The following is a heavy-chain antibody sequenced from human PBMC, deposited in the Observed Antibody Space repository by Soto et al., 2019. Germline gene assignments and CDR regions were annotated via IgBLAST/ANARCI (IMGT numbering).Heavy chain of an antibody. CDR3: AKDYYYDSSGWVD. CDR1: GFTLSSYG. D-gene: IGHD3-22*01. CDR2: ISNDGSNK. Sequence: QVQLVETGGGVVQPGRSLRLSCAASGFTLSSYGMHWVRQAPGKGLEWVAVISNDGSNKYYADSVKGRFTISRDNSKNTLYLQMNSLRAEDTAMYYCAKDYYYDSSGWVDWGQGTLVTASS. V-gene: IGHV3-30*18. J-gene: IGHJ4*02.